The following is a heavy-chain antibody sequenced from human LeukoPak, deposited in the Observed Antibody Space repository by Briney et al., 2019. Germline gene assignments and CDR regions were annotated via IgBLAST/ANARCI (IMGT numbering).Heavy chain of an antibody. CDR2: IKQDGSEK. CDR1: GFNFSSYW. CDR3: ARVGDSRDGYNYAADFDY. Sequence: GGSLRLPCAASGFNFSSYWMSWVRQAPGKGLEWVANIKQDGSEKYYVDSVKGRFTISRDNAKNSLYLQMNSLRAEDTAVYYCARVGDSRDGYNYAADFDYWGQGTLVTVSS. V-gene: IGHV3-7*01. D-gene: IGHD5-24*01. J-gene: IGHJ4*02.